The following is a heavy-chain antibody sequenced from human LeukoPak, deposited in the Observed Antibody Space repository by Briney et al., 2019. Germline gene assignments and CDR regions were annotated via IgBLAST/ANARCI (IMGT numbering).Heavy chain of an antibody. D-gene: IGHD2-8*01. CDR1: GASFSSASY. J-gene: IGHJ5*02. CDR2: IYNGVNT. V-gene: IGHV4-61*01. Sequence: SETPSLTCTVSGASFSSASYWTWIRQPPGKGVEWIAHIYNGVNTNYNPSLKSRVTISVDTSKNQFSLRLNSVTAADTAVYYCARSRAFNGGAFDPWGQGSLVTVSS. CDR3: ARSRAFNGGAFDP.